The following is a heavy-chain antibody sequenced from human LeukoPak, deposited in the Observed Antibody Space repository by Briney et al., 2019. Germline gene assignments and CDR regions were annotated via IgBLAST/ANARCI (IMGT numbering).Heavy chain of an antibody. CDR3: AKDADIVVSSYFDY. Sequence: GGSLRLSCAASGFTFDDYVMHWVRQAPGKGLEWVSGISWNSGSIGYADSVKGRFTISRDNAKNSLYLQMNSLRAEDTAVYYCAKDADIVVSSYFDYWGQGTLVTVSS. V-gene: IGHV3-9*01. J-gene: IGHJ4*02. CDR1: GFTFDDYV. CDR2: ISWNSGSI. D-gene: IGHD2-2*01.